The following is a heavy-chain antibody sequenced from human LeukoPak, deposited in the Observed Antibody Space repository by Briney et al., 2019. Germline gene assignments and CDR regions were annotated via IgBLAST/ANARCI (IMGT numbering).Heavy chain of an antibody. J-gene: IGHJ6*03. CDR1: GGSIISYP. V-gene: IGHV4-4*09. CDR2: IYTSGST. D-gene: IGHD5-12*01. Sequence: SETLSLTCTVSGGSIISYPLNWIRQPPGKGLEWIGNIYTSGSTNYNPSLESRVTISGDTSKNQFSLKLSSVTDADTAVYYCARSHSGYDLYYYYMDVWGKGTTVTVSS. CDR3: ARSHSGYDLYYYYMDV.